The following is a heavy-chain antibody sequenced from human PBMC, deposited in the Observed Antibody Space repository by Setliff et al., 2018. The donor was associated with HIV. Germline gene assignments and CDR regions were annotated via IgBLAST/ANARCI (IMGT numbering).Heavy chain of an antibody. D-gene: IGHD2-2*01. CDR3: ARHGVGYCSSTSCYGVPYYYMDV. Sequence: HSETLSLTCTVSGGSISSSSYYWGWIRQPPGKGLEWIGSIYYSGSTYYNPSLKSRVTISVDTSKNQFSLKLSSVTAADTAVYYCARHGVGYCSSTSCYGVPYYYMDVWGKGTTVTVSS. J-gene: IGHJ6*03. CDR1: GGSISSSSYY. V-gene: IGHV4-39*01. CDR2: IYYSGST.